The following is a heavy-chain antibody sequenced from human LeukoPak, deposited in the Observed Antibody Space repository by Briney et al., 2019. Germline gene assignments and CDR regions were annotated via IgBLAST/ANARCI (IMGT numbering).Heavy chain of an antibody. V-gene: IGHV3-9*01. CDR1: GFTFDDYA. CDR3: AKAKGVVPAAIRPATYYYYYGMHV. J-gene: IGHJ6*02. CDR2: ISWNSGSI. D-gene: IGHD2-2*01. Sequence: GGSLRLSCAASGFTFDDYAMHWVREAPGKGLEWVSGISWNSGSIGYADSVKGRFTISRDNAKNSLYLQMNSLRAEDTALYYCAKAKGVVPAAIRPATYYYYYGMHVWGQGTTVTVSS.